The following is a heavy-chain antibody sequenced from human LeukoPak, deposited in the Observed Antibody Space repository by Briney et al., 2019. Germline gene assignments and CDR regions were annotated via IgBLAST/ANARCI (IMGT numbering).Heavy chain of an antibody. CDR1: GYTFTSYG. V-gene: IGHV1-18*01. J-gene: IGHJ4*02. CDR2: ISAYNGNT. CDR3: ARTYYDFWSGYFLGH. Sequence: GASVKVSCKASGYTFTSYGISWVRQAPGQGLEWMGWISAYNGNTNYAQKLQGRVTMTTDTSTSTAYMGLRSLRSDDTAVYYCARTYYDFWSGYFLGHWGQGTLVTVSS. D-gene: IGHD3-3*01.